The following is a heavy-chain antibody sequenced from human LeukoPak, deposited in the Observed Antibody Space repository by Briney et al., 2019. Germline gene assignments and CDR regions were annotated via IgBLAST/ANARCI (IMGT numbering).Heavy chain of an antibody. D-gene: IGHD3-3*01. CDR1: GXTFSSYV. CDR3: VYQVQGVVK. Sequence: PGGSLRLSCSASGXTFSSYVMHWVRQAPGKGLEYVSGISGDGASTYYADSVKGRFTISRDNSKNTLYVQMTSLGAEDTAVYYCVYQVQGVVKWGQGTLVTVSS. J-gene: IGHJ4*02. CDR2: ISGDGAST. V-gene: IGHV3-64*05.